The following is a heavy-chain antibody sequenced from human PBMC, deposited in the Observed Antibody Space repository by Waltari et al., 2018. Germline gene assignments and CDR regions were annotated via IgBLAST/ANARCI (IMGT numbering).Heavy chain of an antibody. CDR2: VNKPGSVT. CDR1: GGTFRPHW. J-gene: IGHJ4*02. D-gene: IGHD2-2*03. Sequence: EVHVVESGGGLVQPGGSLRLSCTASGGTFRPHWVHWVRQIPGEGLMWVSGVNKPGSVTRLPDPMKGRFSISRDNARNAVHLQMNRLRAEDTAVYFCGILEAVGSWGQGTLVTVSS. CDR3: GILEAVGS. V-gene: IGHV3-74*01.